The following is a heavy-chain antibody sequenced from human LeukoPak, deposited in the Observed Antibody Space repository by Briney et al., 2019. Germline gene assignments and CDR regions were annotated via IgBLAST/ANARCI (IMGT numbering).Heavy chain of an antibody. J-gene: IGHJ3*02. V-gene: IGHV1-69*05. CDR2: IIPIFGTV. Sequence: GASVKVSCKASGGTFSSYAISWVRQAPGQGLEWMGGIIPIFGTVNYAQKFQGRVTITTDESTSTAYMELSSLRSEDTAVYYCASPTSYYYDSSGDAFDIWGQGTMVTVSS. D-gene: IGHD3-22*01. CDR1: GGTFSSYA. CDR3: ASPTSYYYDSSGDAFDI.